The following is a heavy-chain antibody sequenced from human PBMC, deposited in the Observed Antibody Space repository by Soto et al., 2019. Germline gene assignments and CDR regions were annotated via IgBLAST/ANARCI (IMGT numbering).Heavy chain of an antibody. D-gene: IGHD3-16*01. Sequence: PGGSLRLSCAASGFTFRSYWMTWVRQPPGKGLEWVANIQQDGTEKNYVDSVKGRFTISRDNAKNSLYLQMNSLRVEDLAVYYCVPRKGDPFAWGPGTLVTVSS. V-gene: IGHV3-7*03. J-gene: IGHJ4*02. CDR1: GFTFRSYW. CDR3: VPRKGDPFA. CDR2: IQQDGTEK.